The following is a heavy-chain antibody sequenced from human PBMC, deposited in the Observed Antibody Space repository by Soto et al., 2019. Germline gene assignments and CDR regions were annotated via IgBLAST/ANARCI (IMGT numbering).Heavy chain of an antibody. V-gene: IGHV3-33*01. J-gene: IGHJ4*02. CDR3: ARECAGYSSGWYQRGGFDY. Sequence: QVQLVESGGGVVQPGRSLRLSCAASGFTFSSYGMHWVRQAPGKGLEWVAVIWYDGSNKYYADSVKGRFTISRDNSKNTLYLQMNSRRAEDTAVYYCARECAGYSSGWYQRGGFDYWGQGTLVTVSS. D-gene: IGHD6-19*01. CDR1: GFTFSSYG. CDR2: IWYDGSNK.